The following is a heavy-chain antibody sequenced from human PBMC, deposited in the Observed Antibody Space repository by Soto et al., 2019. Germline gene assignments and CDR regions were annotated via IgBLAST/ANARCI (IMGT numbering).Heavy chain of an antibody. V-gene: IGHV1-69*12. CDR2: IIPIFGTA. J-gene: IGHJ6*02. CDR1: GGTFSSYA. Sequence: QVQLVQSGAEVKKPGSSVKVSCKASGGTFSSYAISWVRQAPGQGLEWMGGIIPIFGTANYAQKFQGRVTITADETTSXXYXRXXSLRAEATAVYYCAREQGDYYGSGSYYHAPGGMDVWGQGTTVTVSS. D-gene: IGHD3-10*01. CDR3: AREQGDYYGSGSYYHAPGGMDV.